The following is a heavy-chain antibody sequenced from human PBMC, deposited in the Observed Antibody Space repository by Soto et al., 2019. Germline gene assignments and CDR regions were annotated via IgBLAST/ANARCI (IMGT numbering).Heavy chain of an antibody. CDR2: ISAYNGNT. D-gene: IGHD2-2*03. V-gene: IGHV1-18*01. CDR3: ARVDIVVVPAATCYYYYYMDV. J-gene: IGHJ6*03. Sequence: ALVKVSCKASGYAFTSYGISWVRQAPGQGLEWMGWISAYNGNTNYAQKLQGRVTMTTDTSTSTAYMELRSLRSDDTAVYYCARVDIVVVPAATCYYYYYMDVWGKGTTVTVSS. CDR1: GYAFTSYG.